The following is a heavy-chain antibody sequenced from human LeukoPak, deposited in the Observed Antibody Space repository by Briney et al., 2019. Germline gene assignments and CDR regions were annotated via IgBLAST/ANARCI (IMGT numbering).Heavy chain of an antibody. CDR3: ARDGYDSSGYYLYYFDY. V-gene: IGHV3-7*04. J-gene: IGHJ4*02. CDR2: IKQDASEK. CDR1: GFTFSSYW. Sequence: GGSLRLSCAASGFTFSSYWMSWVRQAPGKGLEWVANIKQDASEKYYVDSVKGRFTISRDNAKNSLYLQMNSLRAEDTAVYYCARDGYDSSGYYLYYFDYWGQGTLVTVSS. D-gene: IGHD3-22*01.